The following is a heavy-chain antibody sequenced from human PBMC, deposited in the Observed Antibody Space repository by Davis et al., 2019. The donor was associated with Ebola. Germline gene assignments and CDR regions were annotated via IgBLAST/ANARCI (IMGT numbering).Heavy chain of an antibody. J-gene: IGHJ4*02. Sequence: MPSETLSPTCTPPGGSISSYYWSWIRQPPGKGLEWIGYIYYSGSTNYNPSLKSRVTISVDTSKNQFSLKLSSVTAADTAVYYCARQDGGYSYGPYFDYWGQGTLVTVSS. CDR2: IYYSGST. CDR1: GGSISSYY. CDR3: ARQDGGYSYGPYFDY. V-gene: IGHV4-59*08. D-gene: IGHD5-18*01.